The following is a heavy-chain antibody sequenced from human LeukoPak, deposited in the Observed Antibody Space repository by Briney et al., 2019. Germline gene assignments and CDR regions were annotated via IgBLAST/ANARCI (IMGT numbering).Heavy chain of an antibody. V-gene: IGHV4-59*01. CDR2: VYYTGST. CDR1: GGSISSYY. Sequence: SETLSLTCTVSGGSISSYYYTWIQQPPGKGLEWIGYVYYTGSTNYNPSLKSRVTMSLDTSENQFSLKLRSVTAADTAVYYCATEDAGTSLDNWGQGTLVTVSS. D-gene: IGHD6-13*01. J-gene: IGHJ4*02. CDR3: ATEDAGTSLDN.